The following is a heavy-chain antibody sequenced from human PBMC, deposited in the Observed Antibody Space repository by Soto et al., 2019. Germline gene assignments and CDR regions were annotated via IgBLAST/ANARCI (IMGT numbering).Heavy chain of an antibody. CDR3: AKSFLYYDFWSGYYSGDYFDY. CDR1: GFTFSSYG. Sequence: GGSLRFSCAASGFTFSSYGMHWVRQAPGKGLEWVAVISYDGSNKYYADSVKGRFTISRDNSKNTLYLQMNSLRAEDTAVYYCAKSFLYYDFWSGYYSGDYFDYWGQGTLVTVSS. J-gene: IGHJ4*02. CDR2: ISYDGSNK. D-gene: IGHD3-3*01. V-gene: IGHV3-30*18.